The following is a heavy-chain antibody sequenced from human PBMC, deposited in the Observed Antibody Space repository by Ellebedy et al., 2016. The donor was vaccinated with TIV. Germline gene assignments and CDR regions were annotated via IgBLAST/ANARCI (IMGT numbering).Heavy chain of an antibody. CDR2: ISGSGGST. D-gene: IGHD5-18*01. V-gene: IGHV3-23*01. CDR3: ARDAGYSYGYPFDY. CDR1: GFTFSSYA. Sequence: GESLKISCAASGFTFSSYAMSWVRQAPGKGLEWVSAISGSGGSTYYADSVKGRFTISRDNAKNSLYLQMNSLRAEDTAVYYCARDAGYSYGYPFDYWGQGTLVTVSS. J-gene: IGHJ4*02.